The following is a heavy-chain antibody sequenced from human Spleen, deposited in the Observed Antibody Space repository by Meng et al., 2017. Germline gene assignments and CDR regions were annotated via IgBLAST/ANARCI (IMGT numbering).Heavy chain of an antibody. Sequence: LRLSCTVSGGSIGSGSYYWSWIRQPAGKGLEWIGRIYTSGSTNYNPYLKSRVTISVDTSKNQFSLKLSSVTAADTAVYYCAREVYYDSSGYQYYYYGMDVWGQGTMVTVSS. CDR1: GGSIGSGSYY. J-gene: IGHJ6*02. D-gene: IGHD3-22*01. CDR2: IYTSGST. CDR3: AREVYYDSSGYQYYYYGMDV. V-gene: IGHV4-61*02.